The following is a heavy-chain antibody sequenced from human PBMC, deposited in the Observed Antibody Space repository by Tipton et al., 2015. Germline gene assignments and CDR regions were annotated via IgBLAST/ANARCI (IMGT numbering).Heavy chain of an antibody. V-gene: IGHV4-39*01. CDR3: ARLGNYFDWVSENWIDP. Sequence: TLSLTCTVSGGSLSNSTYYWGWIRQAPGKGLEWIVSFRYSGSTYYNPSLESRVNVSVESSENQLSLKLTSVTAAGTAVYYCARLGNYFDWVSENWIDPWGQGTLVTVSS. CDR1: GGSLSNSTYY. J-gene: IGHJ5*02. CDR2: FRYSGST. D-gene: IGHD3-9*01.